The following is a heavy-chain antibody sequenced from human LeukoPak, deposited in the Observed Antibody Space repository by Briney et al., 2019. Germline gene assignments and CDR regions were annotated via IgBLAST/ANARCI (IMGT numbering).Heavy chain of an antibody. Sequence: GSLRLSCAASGFTFSGYAMSWVRQAPGKGLEWVSAISGSGGSTYYADSVKGRFTISRDNSKNTLYLQMNSLRAEDTAVYYCARINYGDYVYYFDYWGQGTLVTVSS. D-gene: IGHD4-17*01. CDR3: ARINYGDYVYYFDY. CDR2: ISGSGGST. J-gene: IGHJ4*02. CDR1: GFTFSGYA. V-gene: IGHV3-23*01.